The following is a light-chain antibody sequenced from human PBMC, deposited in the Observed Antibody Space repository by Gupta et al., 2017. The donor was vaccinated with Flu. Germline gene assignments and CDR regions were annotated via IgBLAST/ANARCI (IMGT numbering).Light chain of an antibody. Sequence: QSALTQPASVSGSPGQSITISCTGTSSDIDGYNYVSWYQALPGKAPKLMIYEVFNRPSGVSYLFSGFTSGNTASLTVSGLQAEDEADDYNNSYTCSNKIQFGGGTNLTVV. CDR2: EVF. J-gene: IGLJ3*02. CDR3: NSYTCSNKIQ. CDR1: SSDIDGYNY. V-gene: IGLV2-14*01.